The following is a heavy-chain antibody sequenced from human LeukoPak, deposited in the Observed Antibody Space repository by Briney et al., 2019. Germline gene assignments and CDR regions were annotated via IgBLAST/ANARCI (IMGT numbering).Heavy chain of an antibody. D-gene: IGHD1-14*01. CDR1: RVTFTSCA. CDR2: IIPVGGTT. V-gene: IGHV1-69*06. Sequence: AASLKLSCKASRVTFTSCAISWVRQAPGQGLEWMAGIIPVGGTTNFGESVKGRVTITGDKSKSTLYMQMNSLRSEDTAVYYCSRDTGAPVRSFDIGGQGTMATVPS. J-gene: IGHJ3*02. CDR3: SRDTGAPVRSFDI.